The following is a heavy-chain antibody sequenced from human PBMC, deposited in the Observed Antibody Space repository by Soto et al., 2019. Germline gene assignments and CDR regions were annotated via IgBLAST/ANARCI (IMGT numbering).Heavy chain of an antibody. V-gene: IGHV3-53*04. J-gene: IGHJ6*02. CDR1: GFTVSSND. CDR2: IYSGGNT. Sequence: VGSLRLSCAASGFTVSSNDMSWVRQAPGKGLEWVSIIYSGGNTYYADSVKGRFTISRHSSKNTLYFQMNSLRAEDTAVYYCARSRDYYYGMDVWGQGTTVTVSS. D-gene: IGHD2-2*01. CDR3: ARSRDYYYGMDV.